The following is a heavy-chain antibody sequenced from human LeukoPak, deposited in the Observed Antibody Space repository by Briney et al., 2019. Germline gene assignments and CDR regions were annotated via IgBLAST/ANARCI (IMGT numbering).Heavy chain of an antibody. CDR1: GFTFSNFA. V-gene: IGHV3-30-3*01. D-gene: IGHD3-22*01. CDR3: AKDADYYDSSGYPDY. Sequence: SGGSLRLSCAASGFTFSNFAMHWVRQAPGKGLEWVAVISYDGDNEYYADSVKGQFTISRDNSKDRLYLQMNSLRPEDTAMYYCAKDADYYDSSGYPDYWGQGTLVTVSS. J-gene: IGHJ4*02. CDR2: ISYDGDNE.